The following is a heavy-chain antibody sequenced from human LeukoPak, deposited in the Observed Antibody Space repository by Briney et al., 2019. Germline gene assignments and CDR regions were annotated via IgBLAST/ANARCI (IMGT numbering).Heavy chain of an antibody. CDR2: ITGSGGST. D-gene: IGHD6-19*01. Sequence: GGSLRLSCAASGFTFSGYAMSWVRQAPGKGLEWVSAITGSGGSTSYADSVKGRFTISRDNSKNTLSLQMNSLRAEDTAVYYCAKTQQWLDYWGQGTLVTVFS. CDR3: AKTQQWLDY. V-gene: IGHV3-23*01. CDR1: GFTFSGYA. J-gene: IGHJ4*02.